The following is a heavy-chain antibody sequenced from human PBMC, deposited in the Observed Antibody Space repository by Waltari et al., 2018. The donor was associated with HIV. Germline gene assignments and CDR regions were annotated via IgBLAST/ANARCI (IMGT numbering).Heavy chain of an antibody. CDR3: ARVGRGDQYDFWSASMTGGGDY. Sequence: QVQLVQSGSEVKKPGASVKVSCKTSGYTFTSYGISWVRQAPGQGLDWVGWISSNNGKTHCEQKYQYRVTMTTDMSTSTAYMQLRSLRSDDTAVYYCARVGRGDQYDFWSASMTGGGDYWGQGTLVTVSS. V-gene: IGHV1-18*01. D-gene: IGHD3-3*01. CDR2: ISSNNGKT. CDR1: GYTFTSYG. J-gene: IGHJ4*02.